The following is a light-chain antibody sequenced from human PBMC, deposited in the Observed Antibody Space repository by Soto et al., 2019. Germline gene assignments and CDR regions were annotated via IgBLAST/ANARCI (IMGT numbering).Light chain of an antibody. CDR2: AAS. Sequence: DIQMTQSPSSLSASVGDRVTITCRASRSISNYLNWYQQKPGKAPKLLIYAASSLQSGVPSRFSGSGSGTDFTLTISRLQPEDFATYYCQQSSSTPITFGQGTRLEIK. CDR1: RSISNY. J-gene: IGKJ5*01. CDR3: QQSSSTPIT. V-gene: IGKV1-39*01.